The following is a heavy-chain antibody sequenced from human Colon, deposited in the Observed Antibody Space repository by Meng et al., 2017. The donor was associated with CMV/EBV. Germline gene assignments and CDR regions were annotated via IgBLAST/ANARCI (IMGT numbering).Heavy chain of an antibody. J-gene: IGHJ4*02. CDR2: ISWDGAFI. V-gene: IGHV3-9*01. D-gene: IGHD2-2*01. CDR1: GFTFDTSW. CDR3: TKDPSQAIVPSAMDY. Sequence: SLKISCAASGFTFDTSWMNWVRQAPGKGLEWVSGISWDGAFIGYAGSVKGRFTISRDNAKNSLYLEMKSLEPEDTAIYYCTKDPSQAIVPSAMDYWGQGTLVTVSS.